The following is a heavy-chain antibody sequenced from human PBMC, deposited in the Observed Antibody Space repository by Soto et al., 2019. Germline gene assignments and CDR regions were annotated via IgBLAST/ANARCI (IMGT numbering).Heavy chain of an antibody. D-gene: IGHD6-13*01. J-gene: IGHJ6*02. CDR1: GFTFSSYS. CDR2: ISSSSSYI. CDR3: ARPPVGYSSPSHDYYYYYGMDV. V-gene: IGHV3-21*01. Sequence: EVQLVESGGGLVKPGGSLRLSCAASGFTFSSYSMNWVRQAPGKGLEWVSSISSSSSYIYYADSVKGRFTISRDNAKNSLYLQMNSLRAEDTAVYYCARPPVGYSSPSHDYYYYYGMDVWGQGTTVTVSS.